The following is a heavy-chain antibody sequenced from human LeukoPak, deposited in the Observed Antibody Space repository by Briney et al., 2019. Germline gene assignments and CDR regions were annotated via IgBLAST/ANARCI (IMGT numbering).Heavy chain of an antibody. D-gene: IGHD3-16*01. CDR2: ISSSSNTI. V-gene: IGHV3-48*03. J-gene: IGHJ4*02. Sequence: PGGSLRLSCAASGFTFSSYEMTWVRQAPGKGLEWVSYISSSSNTIYYADSVKGRFTISRDNAKNSLYLQMNSLRAEDTAVYYCARGRIMAYWGQGTLVTVSS. CDR3: ARGRIMAY. CDR1: GFTFSSYE.